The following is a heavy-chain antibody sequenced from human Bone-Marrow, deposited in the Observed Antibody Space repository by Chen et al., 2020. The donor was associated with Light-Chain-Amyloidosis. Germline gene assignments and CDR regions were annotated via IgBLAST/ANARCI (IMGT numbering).Heavy chain of an antibody. Sequence: QLQLQESGPGLVKPSETLSLTCTVSDGSINSGDYYWGWLRQSPGKGLEWIGSIYYSGAAFYNPSLRSRVTISLDTSKNLLSRRLTSVTAADTAVYYCSIRIAVPGANEETWGQGTLVTVSS. D-gene: IGHD6-19*01. V-gene: IGHV4-39*02. CDR2: IYYSGAA. J-gene: IGHJ5*02. CDR3: SIRIAVPGANEET. CDR1: DGSINSGDYY.